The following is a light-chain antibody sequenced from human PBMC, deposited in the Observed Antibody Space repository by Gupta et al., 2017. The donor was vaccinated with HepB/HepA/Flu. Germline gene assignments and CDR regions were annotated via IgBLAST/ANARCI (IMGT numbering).Light chain of an antibody. CDR3: QQGHSVPIT. J-gene: IGKJ4*01. Sequence: DIYMTQSPSSLSASVGDRVTITCRASQSISHCISWYQQKPGKAPKLLIYAASNLGGGVPSRFIGSGSGTDFTLTISDLQPEDFATYYCQQGHSVPITFGGGTKVDIK. CDR1: QSISHC. CDR2: AAS. V-gene: IGKV1-39*01.